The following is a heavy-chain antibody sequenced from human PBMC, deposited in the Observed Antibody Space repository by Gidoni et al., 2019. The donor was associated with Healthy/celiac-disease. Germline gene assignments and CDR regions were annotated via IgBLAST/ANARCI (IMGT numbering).Heavy chain of an antibody. V-gene: IGHV4-39*01. J-gene: IGHJ5*02. CDR1: GGSISSSSYY. CDR3: ARIAVGSPGFDP. D-gene: IGHD2-21*01. Sequence: QLQLQESGPGLVKPSETLSLTCTVSGGSISSSSYYWGWIRQPPGKGLEWIGSIYYSGSTYYNPSLKSRVTISVDTSKNQFSLKLSSVTAADTAVYYCARIAVGSPGFDPWGQGTLVTVSS. CDR2: IYYSGST.